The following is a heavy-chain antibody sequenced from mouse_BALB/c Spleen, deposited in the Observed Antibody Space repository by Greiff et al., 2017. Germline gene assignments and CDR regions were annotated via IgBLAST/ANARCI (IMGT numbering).Heavy chain of an antibody. CDR2: ISSGGSYT. V-gene: IGHV5-6*01. CDR1: GFTFSSYG. D-gene: IGHD2-3*01. CDR3: ARQIYDGYLDY. J-gene: IGHJ2*01. Sequence: DVQLVESGGDLVKPGGSLKLSCAASGFTFSSYGMSWVRQTPDKRLEWVATISSGGSYTYYPDSVKGRFTISRDNAKNTLYLQMSSLKSEDTAMYYCARQIYDGYLDYWGQGTTLTVSS.